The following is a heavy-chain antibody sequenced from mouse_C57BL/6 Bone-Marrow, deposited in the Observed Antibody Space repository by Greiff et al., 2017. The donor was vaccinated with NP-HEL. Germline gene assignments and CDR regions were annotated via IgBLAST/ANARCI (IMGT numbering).Heavy chain of an antibody. Sequence: EVQLVESGAELVRPGASVKLSCTASGFNIKDDYMHWVKQRPEQGLEWIGWIDPENGDTEYASKFQGKATITADTSSNTAYLQLSSLTSEDTAVYYCTTVYGYYGYFDYWGQGTTLTVSS. CDR3: TTVYGYYGYFDY. CDR2: IDPENGDT. J-gene: IGHJ2*01. V-gene: IGHV14-4*01. CDR1: GFNIKDDY. D-gene: IGHD2-3*01.